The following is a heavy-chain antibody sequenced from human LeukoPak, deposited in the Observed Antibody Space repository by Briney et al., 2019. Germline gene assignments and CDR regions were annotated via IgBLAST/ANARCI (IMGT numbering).Heavy chain of an antibody. CDR3: ARLYSGSYNWFDP. J-gene: IGHJ5*02. CDR1: GYTFTGYY. V-gene: IGHV1-2*02. CDR2: INPNSGGT. Sequence: GASVKVSCKASGYTFTGYYMHWVRQAPGQGLEWMGWINPNSGGTNYAQKFQGRVTMTRDTSISTAYMELSRLRSDDTAVYYCARLYSGSYNWFDPWGQGTLVTVSS. D-gene: IGHD1-26*01.